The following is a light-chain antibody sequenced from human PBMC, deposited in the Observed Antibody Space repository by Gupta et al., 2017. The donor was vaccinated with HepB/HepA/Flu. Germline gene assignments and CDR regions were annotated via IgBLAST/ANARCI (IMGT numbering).Light chain of an antibody. J-gene: IGKJ1*01. CDR2: WAS. V-gene: IGKV4-1*01. Sequence: DTVITQSPESLAVSLGERATINCRSSQSVFSSSKRRNYLAWYQQKPGQPPRLLIYWASARESGVPDRCSGSGSGTDFTLTINSLQAEDVATYYCQQFYRHPPTFGRGTKVEIE. CDR1: QSVFSSSKRRNY. CDR3: QQFYRHPPT.